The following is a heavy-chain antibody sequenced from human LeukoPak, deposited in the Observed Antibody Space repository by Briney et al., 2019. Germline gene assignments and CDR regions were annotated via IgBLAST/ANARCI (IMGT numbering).Heavy chain of an antibody. CDR1: GYTFTGYY. CDR2: INPNSGGT. CDR3: ARADYYDSYRAFDI. J-gene: IGHJ3*02. Sequence: ASVKVSCNASGYTFTGYYMHWVRQAPGQGLEWMGWINPNSGGTNYAQKFQGRVTMTRDTSISTAYMELSRLRSDDTAVYYCARADYYDSYRAFDIWGQGTMVTVSS. V-gene: IGHV1-2*02. D-gene: IGHD3-22*01.